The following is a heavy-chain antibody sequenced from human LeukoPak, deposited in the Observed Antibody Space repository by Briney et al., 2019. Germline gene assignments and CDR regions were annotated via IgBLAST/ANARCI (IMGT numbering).Heavy chain of an antibody. Sequence: SETLSLTCDVSGGSISGYYWSWIRQPPGKTLEWIGCIYYTGSTTYNPSLKSRVTISLHTSKSQFSLRLSSVTAADTAIYYCARDRDILSGGNLDTWGRGTMVTVSS. D-gene: IGHD5/OR15-5a*01. CDR3: ARDRDILSGGNLDT. CDR2: IYYTGST. J-gene: IGHJ3*02. V-gene: IGHV4-59*01. CDR1: GGSISGYY.